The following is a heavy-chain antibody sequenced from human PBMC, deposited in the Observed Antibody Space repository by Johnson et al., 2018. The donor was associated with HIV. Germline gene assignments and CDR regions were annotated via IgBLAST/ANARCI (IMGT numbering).Heavy chain of an antibody. CDR1: GFTFSDYA. V-gene: IGHV3-30-3*01. CDR2: ISYDGSNK. D-gene: IGHD4-17*01. Sequence: VQLVESGGGVVQPGRSLRLSCAASGFTFSDYAIHWVRQAPGKGLEWVAVISYDGSNKYYADSVKGRFTISRDNSKNPLYLQMNSLRAEDTAVYYCARDYGDDEVPDAFDIWGQGTMVTVSS. J-gene: IGHJ3*02. CDR3: ARDYGDDEVPDAFDI.